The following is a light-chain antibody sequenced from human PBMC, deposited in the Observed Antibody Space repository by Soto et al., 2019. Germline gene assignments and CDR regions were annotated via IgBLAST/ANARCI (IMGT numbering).Light chain of an antibody. V-gene: IGKV1-39*01. J-gene: IGKJ1*01. Sequence: DIQMTQSPSSLSASVGDRVTVTCHASQDITNYLNWYQQKPGKAPNLLIQAASSLQSGVPSRFSGSGSGTDFTLTISSLQPEDFATYYCQQSYSTPWTFGQGTKVDIK. CDR1: QDITNY. CDR2: AAS. CDR3: QQSYSTPWT.